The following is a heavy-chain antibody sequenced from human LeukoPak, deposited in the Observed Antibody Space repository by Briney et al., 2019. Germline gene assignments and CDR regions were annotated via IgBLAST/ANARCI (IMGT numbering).Heavy chain of an antibody. CDR2: ISSSSSTI. Sequence: GGSLGLSCAASRFTFSSYGMNWVRQAPGKGLEWVSYISSSSSTIYYADSVKGRFTISRDNAKNSLYLQINSLRAEDTAVYYCARVLRRYFDYWGQGTLVTVSS. D-gene: IGHD3-9*01. CDR1: RFTFSSYG. CDR3: ARVLRRYFDY. V-gene: IGHV3-48*01. J-gene: IGHJ4*02.